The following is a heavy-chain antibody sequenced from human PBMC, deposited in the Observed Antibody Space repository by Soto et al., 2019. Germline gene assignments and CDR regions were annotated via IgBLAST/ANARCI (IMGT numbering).Heavy chain of an antibody. CDR1: GYTFTDHY. J-gene: IGHJ4*03. V-gene: IGHV1-2*02. Sequence: QVQLVQSGAEVKKPGASVKVSCQVSGYTFTDHYLHWVRQAPGHGLEWMGWINAGDGNTNYAQKFQSRISMTRDTSTETVYLELSRLTSVDTAVYYCARVRFFSIRGDPFDFWGQGTLVSDSS. D-gene: IGHD3-10*01. CDR2: INAGDGNT. CDR3: ARVRFFSIRGDPFDF.